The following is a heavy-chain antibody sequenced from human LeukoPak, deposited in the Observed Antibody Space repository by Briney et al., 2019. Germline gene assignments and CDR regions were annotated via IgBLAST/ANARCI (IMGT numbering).Heavy chain of an antibody. J-gene: IGHJ4*02. CDR1: GYTLTELS. V-gene: IGHV1-24*01. CDR3: ATPGGYDRGYYFDY. D-gene: IGHD3-22*01. CDR2: FDPEDGET. Sequence: ASVKVSCTVSGYTLTELSMHWVRQAPGKGLEWMGGFDPEDGETIYAQKFQGRVTMTEDTSTDTAYMELSSLRSEDTAVYYCATPGGYDRGYYFDYWGQGTLVTVSS.